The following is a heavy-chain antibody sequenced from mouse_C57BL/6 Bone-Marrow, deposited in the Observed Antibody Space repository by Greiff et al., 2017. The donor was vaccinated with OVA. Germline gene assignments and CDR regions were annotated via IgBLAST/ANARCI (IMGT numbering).Heavy chain of an antibody. CDR3: AFYYYGSSSYFDY. CDR2: IHPNSGST. CDR1: GYTFTSYW. J-gene: IGHJ2*01. D-gene: IGHD1-1*01. Sequence: VQLQQPGAELVKPGASVKLSCKASGYTFTSYWMHWVKQRPGQGLEWIGMIHPNSGSTNYNEKFKSKATLTVDKSSSTAYMQLSSLTSEDSAVYYCAFYYYGSSSYFDYWGQGTTLTVSS. V-gene: IGHV1-64*01.